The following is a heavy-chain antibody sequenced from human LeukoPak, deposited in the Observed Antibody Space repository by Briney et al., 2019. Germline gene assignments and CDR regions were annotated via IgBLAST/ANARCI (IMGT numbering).Heavy chain of an antibody. CDR1: GGTFSSYA. CDR3: ARAEFPRVGYCSSTSCLNYFDY. J-gene: IGHJ4*02. D-gene: IGHD2-2*01. CDR2: IIPILGIA. Sequence: SVKVSCKASGGTFSSYAISWVRQAPGQGLEWMGRIIPILGIANYAQKFQGRVTITADKSTSTAYMELSSLRSEDTAVYYCARAEFPRVGYCSSTSCLNYFDYWGQGTLVTVSS. V-gene: IGHV1-69*04.